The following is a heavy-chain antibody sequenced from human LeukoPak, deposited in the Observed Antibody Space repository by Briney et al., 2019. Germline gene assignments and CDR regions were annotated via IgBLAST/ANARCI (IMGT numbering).Heavy chain of an antibody. J-gene: IGHJ4*02. CDR1: GVTLSDYE. V-gene: IGHV3-48*03. CDR2: MNRRGDRI. CDR3: ATRIPYTGYNN. Sequence: GGSLRLSCTVLGVTLSDYELNWVRQAPGKGPEWVSYMNRRGDRIDHADSVKGRFTMSRDITTKSVFLQMTGLRVDDTAVYYCATRIPYTGYNNWGQGTLVTVSS. D-gene: IGHD5-12*01.